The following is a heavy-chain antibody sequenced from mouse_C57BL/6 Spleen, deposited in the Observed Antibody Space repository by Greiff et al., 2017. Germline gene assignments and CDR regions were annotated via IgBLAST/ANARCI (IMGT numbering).Heavy chain of an antibody. CDR2: IHPNSGST. V-gene: IGHV1-64*01. CDR1: GYTFTSYW. CDR3: ARYGTVVQYYFDY. Sequence: QVQLQQPGAELVKPGASVKLSCKASGYTFTSYWMHWVKQRPGQGLEWIGMIHPNSGSTNYNEKFKSKATLTVDKSSSTAYMQLRSLTSEDSAVYYCARYGTVVQYYFDYWGQGTTLTVAS. J-gene: IGHJ2*01. D-gene: IGHD1-1*01.